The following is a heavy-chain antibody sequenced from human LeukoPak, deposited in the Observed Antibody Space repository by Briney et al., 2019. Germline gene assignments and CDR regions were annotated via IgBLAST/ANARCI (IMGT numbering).Heavy chain of an antibody. D-gene: IGHD1-26*01. CDR2: TKSDGSGT. CDR3: ARALVTRLGAFDI. V-gene: IGHV3-74*01. Sequence: GGSLRLSCAAAGFTFSNDWMHWVRQAPGKGLEWVSRTKSDGSGTNYADSVKGRFTISGDNAQNTLYLQMNNLGVDDTAVYYCARALVTRLGAFDIWGQGTMVIVFS. J-gene: IGHJ3*02. CDR1: GFTFSNDW.